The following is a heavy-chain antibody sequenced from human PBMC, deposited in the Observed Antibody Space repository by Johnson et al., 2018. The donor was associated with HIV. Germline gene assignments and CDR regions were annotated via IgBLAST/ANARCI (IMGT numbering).Heavy chain of an antibody. CDR2: ISGSGGST. CDR1: GFTFSSYA. V-gene: IGHV3-23*04. J-gene: IGHJ3*02. Sequence: VQLVESGGGLVQPGGSLRLSCAASGFTFSSYAMSWVRQAPGKGLEWVSAISGSGGSTYYADSVKGRFTISRDNSKNTLYLQMNSLRAEDTAMYYCAKSPAKDHGGNSGAFAIWGQGTVVTVSS. D-gene: IGHD4-23*01. CDR3: AKSPAKDHGGNSGAFAI.